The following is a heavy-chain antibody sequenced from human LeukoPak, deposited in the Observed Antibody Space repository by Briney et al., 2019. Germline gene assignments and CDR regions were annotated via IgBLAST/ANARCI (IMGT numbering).Heavy chain of an antibody. J-gene: IGHJ4*02. CDR1: GFTFSSYW. Sequence: GGSLRLSCAASGFTFSSYWMGWVRQAPGKGLEWVANIKQDGSEKYYVDSVKGRFTISRDNAKNSLYLQMNSLRAEDTAVYYCARDRVTMVRGVNYYFDYWGQGTLVTVSS. CDR3: ARDRVTMVRGVNYYFDY. CDR2: IKQDGSEK. D-gene: IGHD3-10*01. V-gene: IGHV3-7*05.